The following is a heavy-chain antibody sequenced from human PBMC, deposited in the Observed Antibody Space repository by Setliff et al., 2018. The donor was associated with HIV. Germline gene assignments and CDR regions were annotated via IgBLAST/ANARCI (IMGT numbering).Heavy chain of an antibody. Sequence: GGSLRLSCEASGYTFSSYAVSWVRQVPGKGLEWVSAITGSGGRTHYADSVKGRFTISRDNSRSTLYLQMNSLRAEDTAVYYCARDRKLLWFGESSFSYYYGMDVWGQGTTVTVSS. V-gene: IGHV3-23*01. CDR3: ARDRKLLWFGESSFSYYYGMDV. CDR2: ITGSGGRT. D-gene: IGHD3-10*01. CDR1: GYTFSSYA. J-gene: IGHJ6*02.